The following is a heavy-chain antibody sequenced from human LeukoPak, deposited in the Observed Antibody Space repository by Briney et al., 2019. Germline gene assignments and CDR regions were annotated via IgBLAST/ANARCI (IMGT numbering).Heavy chain of an antibody. J-gene: IGHJ4*02. CDR2: IRYDGSNK. CDR3: AKDRGGGFYYFDY. Sequence: GGSLRLSCAASGFTFSSYGMHWVRQAPGKGLEWVAFIRYDGSNKYYADSVKGRFTISRDNSKNTLYLQMNSLRVEDTAVYYCAKDRGGGFYYFDYWGQGTLVTVSS. V-gene: IGHV3-30*02. D-gene: IGHD1-26*01. CDR1: GFTFSSYG.